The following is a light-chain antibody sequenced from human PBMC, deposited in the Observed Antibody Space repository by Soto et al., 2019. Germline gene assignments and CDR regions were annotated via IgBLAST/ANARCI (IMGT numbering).Light chain of an antibody. Sequence: SVLTXPPSASGSPGQSVTISCTGTKNDIGVYDFVSWYQHHPGKAPRLIIYEVVQRPSGVPDRLSGSKSGNTASLTVSGLQAADEADYFCKSYAGSNTYVFGSGTKV. J-gene: IGLJ1*01. CDR3: KSYAGSNTYV. CDR1: KNDIGVYDF. V-gene: IGLV2-8*01. CDR2: EVV.